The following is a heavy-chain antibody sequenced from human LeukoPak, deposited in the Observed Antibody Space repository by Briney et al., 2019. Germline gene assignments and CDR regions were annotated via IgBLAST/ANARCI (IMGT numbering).Heavy chain of an antibody. J-gene: IGHJ4*02. CDR2: ISSSSSYI. CDR1: GFTFGSYS. Sequence: GGSLRLSCAASGFTFGSYSMTWVRQAPGKGLEWVSSISSSSSYIYYADSVKGRFTISRDNAKNSLYLQMNSLRAEDTAVYYCARVPYCSSTSCPTRRYLDYWGQGTLVTVSS. V-gene: IGHV3-21*01. D-gene: IGHD2-2*01. CDR3: ARVPYCSSTSCPTRRYLDY.